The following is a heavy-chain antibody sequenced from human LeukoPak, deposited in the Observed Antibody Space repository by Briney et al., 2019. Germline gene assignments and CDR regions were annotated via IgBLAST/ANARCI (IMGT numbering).Heavy chain of an antibody. CDR3: ARLSASGSFEAFGI. D-gene: IGHD3-22*01. Sequence: SETLSLTCTVSGGSISSSSYYWGWIRQPPGKGLEWIGSIYYSGSTYYNPSLKSRVTVSVDTSKTQFSLKLSSVTAADTAVYYCARLSASGSFEAFGIWGQGTMVTVSS. CDR2: IYYSGST. V-gene: IGHV4-39*01. J-gene: IGHJ3*02. CDR1: GGSISSSSYY.